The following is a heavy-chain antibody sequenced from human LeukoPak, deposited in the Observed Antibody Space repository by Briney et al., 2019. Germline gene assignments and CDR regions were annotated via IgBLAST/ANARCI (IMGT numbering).Heavy chain of an antibody. J-gene: IGHJ4*02. Sequence: GGSLRLSCAASGFTVSSNYMSWVRQAPGKGLEWVSVIYSGGSTYYAGSVKGRFTISRDNSKNTLYLQMNSLRAEDTAVYYCASDYGGHYYFDYWGQGTLVTVSS. CDR1: GFTVSSNY. D-gene: IGHD4-23*01. V-gene: IGHV3-53*01. CDR3: ASDYGGHYYFDY. CDR2: IYSGGST.